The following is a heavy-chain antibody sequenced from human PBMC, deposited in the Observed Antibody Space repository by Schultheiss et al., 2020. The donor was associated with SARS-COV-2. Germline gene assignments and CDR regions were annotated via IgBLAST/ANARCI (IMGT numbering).Heavy chain of an antibody. D-gene: IGHD5-18*01. CDR2: INHSEST. Sequence: SETLSLTCAAYGGSSSGYYWSWVRQPPGKGLEWIGEINHSESTKYNPSLKSRVTISVDTSKNQFSLKLSSVTAADTAVYYCAREGLPDYWGQGTLVTVSS. J-gene: IGHJ4*02. CDR3: AREGLPDY. V-gene: IGHV4-34*01. CDR1: GGSSSGYY.